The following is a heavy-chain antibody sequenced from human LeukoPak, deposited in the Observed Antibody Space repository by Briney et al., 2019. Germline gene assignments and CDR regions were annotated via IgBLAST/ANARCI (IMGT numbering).Heavy chain of an antibody. Sequence: PGGSLRLSCAASGFPFSNYDMNWVRQAPGKGLEWVGRTRNKVNSYTTEYAASVKGRFTISRDDSKNSLYLQMNSLKTEDTAVYYCARGGSWDAFHIWGQGTMVTVSS. D-gene: IGHD2-15*01. CDR1: GFPFSNYD. CDR2: TRNKVNSYTT. CDR3: ARGGSWDAFHI. J-gene: IGHJ3*02. V-gene: IGHV3-72*01.